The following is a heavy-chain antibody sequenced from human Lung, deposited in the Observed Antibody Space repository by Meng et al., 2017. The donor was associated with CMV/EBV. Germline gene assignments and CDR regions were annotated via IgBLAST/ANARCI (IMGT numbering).Heavy chain of an antibody. CDR3: ARDLRSPVY. V-gene: IGHV3-7*01. D-gene: IGHD3-10*01. CDR1: GFTFSSYW. J-gene: IGHJ4*02. Sequence: GESLKISCAASGFTFSSYWMSWVRQAPVKGLEWVASIKQDGSEKYYVDSVKGRFTISRDNAKNSLYLQMNSLRAEDTAVYYCARDLRSPVYWGQGTLVTFSS. CDR2: IKQDGSEK.